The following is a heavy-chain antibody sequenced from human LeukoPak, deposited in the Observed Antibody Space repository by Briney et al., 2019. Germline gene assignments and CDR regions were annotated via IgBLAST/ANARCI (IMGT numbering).Heavy chain of an antibody. D-gene: IGHD3-9*01. Sequence: ASVKVSCKASGYTFTSYGISWVRQAPGQGLEWMGGISAYNGNTDYAQKLQGRVTMTTDTSTTTAYMELRSLRPGDTAVYYWGRDGGGLRYFDWPSWGQGPLVTVSS. CDR2: ISAYNGNT. CDR3: GRDGGGLRYFDWPS. CDR1: GYTFTSYG. V-gene: IGHV1-18*01. J-gene: IGHJ4*02.